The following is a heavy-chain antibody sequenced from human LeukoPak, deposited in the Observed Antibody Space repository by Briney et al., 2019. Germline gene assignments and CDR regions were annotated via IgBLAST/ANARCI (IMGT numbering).Heavy chain of an antibody. CDR3: ARVGYSGYEDHYYYYMDV. D-gene: IGHD5-12*01. V-gene: IGHV1-69*05. J-gene: IGHJ6*03. CDR2: IVPIFGTA. CDR1: GGTFSSYA. Sequence: SVKVSCKASGGTFSSYAISWVRQAPGQGLEWMGRIVPIFGTANYAQKFQGRVTITTDESTSTAYMELSSLRSEDTAVYYCARVGYSGYEDHYYYYMDVWGKGTTVTVSS.